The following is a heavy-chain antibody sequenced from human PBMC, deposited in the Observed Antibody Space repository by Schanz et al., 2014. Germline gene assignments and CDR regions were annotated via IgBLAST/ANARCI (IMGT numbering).Heavy chain of an antibody. CDR1: GFTFTNYW. CDR2: INLDGSGK. D-gene: IGHD3-10*01. CDR3: VREESYYGAGSYRY. V-gene: IGHV3-7*01. J-gene: IGHJ4*02. Sequence: EVQLVESGGGLVQPGGSLRLSCAASGFTFTNYWMTWVRQAPGKGLEWVANINLDGSGKIYLGSMRGRFAISRDDAQNSVYLQMNSLRAEDTSVYHCVREESYYGAGSYRYWGPGTLVTVSS.